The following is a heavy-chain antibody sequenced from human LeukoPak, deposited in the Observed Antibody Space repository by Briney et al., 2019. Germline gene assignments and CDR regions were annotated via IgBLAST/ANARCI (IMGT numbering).Heavy chain of an antibody. V-gene: IGHV3-23*01. CDR3: AKWPEGATPKFHY. CDR2: ISGSGGVT. CDR1: GFTFSTYA. J-gene: IGHJ4*02. Sequence: GGSLRLSCSATGFTFSTYAMSWVRQAPGKGLEWVSTISGSGGVTYYPDSVRGRFTISRDNSKNTLHLQMDHLRAEDTAIYYCAKWPEGATPKFHYWGQGTLVTVSS. D-gene: IGHD1-26*01.